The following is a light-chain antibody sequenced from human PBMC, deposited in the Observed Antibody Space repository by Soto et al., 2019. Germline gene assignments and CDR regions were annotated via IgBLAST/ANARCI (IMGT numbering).Light chain of an antibody. CDR1: QGIRDA. Sequence: DIQMTQSPSSLSASVGDRVTITCRASQGIRDALGWYQQKPGKAPKRLIYAASSLKSGVPSRFSGSGSGTEFTLTISSLQPEDCATYYCLQHNSYPQTFGQGTKVEIK. J-gene: IGKJ1*01. CDR2: AAS. CDR3: LQHNSYPQT. V-gene: IGKV1-17*01.